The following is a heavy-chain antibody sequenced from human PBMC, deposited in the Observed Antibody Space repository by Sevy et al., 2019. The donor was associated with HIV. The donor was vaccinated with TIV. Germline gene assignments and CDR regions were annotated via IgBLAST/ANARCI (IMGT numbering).Heavy chain of an antibody. D-gene: IGHD3-3*01. CDR2: INPYSGGT. CDR1: GYTFTGYY. V-gene: IGHV1-2*02. CDR3: ARDPEYYDFWSGYYTGWFDP. J-gene: IGHJ5*02. Sequence: ASVKVSCKASGYTFTGYYMHWVRQAPGQGLEWMGWINPYSGGTNYAQKFQGRVTMTRDTSISTAYMELGSLRSEDTAVYYCARDPEYYDFWSGYYTGWFDPWGQGTLVTVSS.